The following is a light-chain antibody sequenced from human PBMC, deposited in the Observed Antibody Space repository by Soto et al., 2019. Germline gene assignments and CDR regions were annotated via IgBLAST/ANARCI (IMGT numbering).Light chain of an antibody. J-gene: IGLJ1*01. CDR1: SSDVGGYDY. CDR2: EVS. Sequence: QSALTQPASVSGSPGQTITIPCTGTSSDVGGYDYVSLYQLHPGNAPKLMVFEVSNRTPGVSYRFSGSKSGNTASLTISGLQAEYGADYFCSSYSNSTAYRFGTGTKLTVL. CDR3: SSYSNSTAYR. V-gene: IGLV2-14*01.